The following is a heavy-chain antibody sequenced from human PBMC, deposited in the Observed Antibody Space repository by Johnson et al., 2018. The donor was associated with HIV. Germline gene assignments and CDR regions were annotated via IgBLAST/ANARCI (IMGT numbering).Heavy chain of an antibody. V-gene: IGHV3-73*01. CDR3: ARRYCSGGSCIMDP. J-gene: IGHJ3*01. D-gene: IGHD2-15*01. CDR1: GFTLSSYA. CDR2: IKSRAENYVT. Sequence: VQLVESGGDLVQPGGSLRLSCVASGFTLSSYAIHWVRQASGKGLEWLGRIKSRAENYVTAYAGSVRGRFTISRDDSKNTVYLQMNSLKSDDTATYYCARRYCSGGSCIMDPWGQGTMVTVSS.